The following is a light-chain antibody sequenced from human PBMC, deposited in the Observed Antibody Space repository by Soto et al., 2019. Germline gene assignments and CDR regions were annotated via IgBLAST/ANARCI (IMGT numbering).Light chain of an antibody. Sequence: QSALTQPASVSGSPGQSITISCTGTSSDVGGYNYVSWYQQHPGKAPKLMIYDVNNRPPGVSNRFSGSKSSNTASLTISGLQAEDEGDYYCSSYTSTSTLAIFGGGTKLTVL. J-gene: IGLJ2*01. V-gene: IGLV2-14*03. CDR1: SSDVGGYNY. CDR2: DVN. CDR3: SSYTSTSTLAI.